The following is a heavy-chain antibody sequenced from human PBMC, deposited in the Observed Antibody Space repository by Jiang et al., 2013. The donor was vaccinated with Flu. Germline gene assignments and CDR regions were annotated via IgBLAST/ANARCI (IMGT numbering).Heavy chain of an antibody. CDR3: VGGLVAAIADY. Sequence: GLVKPSETLSLTCTVSGGSISSYYWSWIRQPPGKGLEWIGYIYHSGSTYYNPSLKSRVTISVDRSKNQFSLKLSSVTAADTAVYYCVGGLVAAIADYWGQGTLVTVSS. D-gene: IGHD2-15*01. V-gene: IGHV4-59*04. CDR1: GGSISSYY. J-gene: IGHJ4*02. CDR2: IYHSGST.